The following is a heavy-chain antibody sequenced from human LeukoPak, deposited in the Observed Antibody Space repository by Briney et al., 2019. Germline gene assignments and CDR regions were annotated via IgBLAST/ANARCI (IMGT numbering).Heavy chain of an antibody. CDR3: ARGPPNWGYDY. D-gene: IGHD7-27*01. V-gene: IGHV1-8*01. J-gene: IGHJ4*02. Sequence: RASVKVSCKASGYTFTSYDFNWVRQATGQLPEWMGWMSPNSGDTGYAQKFQDRVTMTRNTSISTAYMELSSLRSDDTAVYYCARGPPNWGYDYWGPGTLVTVSS. CDR2: MSPNSGDT. CDR1: GYTFTSYD.